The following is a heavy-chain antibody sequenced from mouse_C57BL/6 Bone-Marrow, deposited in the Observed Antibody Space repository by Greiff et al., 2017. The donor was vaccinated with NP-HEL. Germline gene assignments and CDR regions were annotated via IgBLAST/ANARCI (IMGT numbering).Heavy chain of an antibody. V-gene: IGHV7-3*01. CDR2: IRNKANGYTT. Sequence: EVQVVESGGGLVQPGGSLSLSCAASGFTFTDYYMSWVRQPPGKALEWLGFIRNKANGYTTEYSASGKGRFTISRDKSQGIFYLQRKAPGAEDSASYYCARFFYDDYPWFAYWGQGTLVTVSA. CDR1: GFTFTDYY. D-gene: IGHD2-4*01. CDR3: ARFFYDDYPWFAY. J-gene: IGHJ3*01.